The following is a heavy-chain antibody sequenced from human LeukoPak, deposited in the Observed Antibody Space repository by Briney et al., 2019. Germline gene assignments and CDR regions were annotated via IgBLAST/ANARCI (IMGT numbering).Heavy chain of an antibody. Sequence: GGSLRLSCAASGFTFSSYSMNWVRQAPGKGLEWVSSISSSRSYIYYADSVKGRFTISRDNTKNSLYLQMNSLRAEDTAVYYCARRAGYCSGGSCYADYWGQGTLVTVSS. CDR2: ISSSRSYI. J-gene: IGHJ4*02. CDR1: GFTFSSYS. D-gene: IGHD2-15*01. V-gene: IGHV3-21*06. CDR3: ARRAGYCSGGSCYADY.